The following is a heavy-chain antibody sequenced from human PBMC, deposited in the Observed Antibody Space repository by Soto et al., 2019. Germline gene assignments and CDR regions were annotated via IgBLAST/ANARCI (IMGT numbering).Heavy chain of an antibody. CDR3: ARAWGTPRDY. D-gene: IGHD3-16*01. CDR1: GYTFISYD. Sequence: QVQLVQSGAEVKKPGASVKVSCKASGYTFISYDINWMRQATGQRLEWMGWMNSNRGNTGYAQKCQGRVTMTRHTSIITAYMELSSLRSEDTAEYYCARAWGTPRDYWGQGTLVTVPS. J-gene: IGHJ4*02. V-gene: IGHV1-8*01. CDR2: MNSNRGNT.